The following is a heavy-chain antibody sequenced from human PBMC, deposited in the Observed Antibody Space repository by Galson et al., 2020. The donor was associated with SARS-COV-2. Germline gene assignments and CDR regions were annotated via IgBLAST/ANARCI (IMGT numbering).Heavy chain of an antibody. D-gene: IGHD3-10*01. J-gene: IGHJ6*02. CDR1: GFTVSSTY. Sequence: GGSLSLSCTVSGFTVSSTYISGVRRAPGKGVEWGSVSYRGGSTNYADSATGRFIISRDNPKNNLLLQMNNLIADATAVHYCTGIQADCVKGRFTIPRDNTKNPLYLQMNSLRGEDTAVYYCAVLIAAAGTDYDDYYGMDVLGQGTTVTVSS. CDR2: SYRGGST. V-gene: IGHV3-53*01. CDR3: TGIQADCVKGRFTIPRDNTKNPLYLQMNSLRGEDTAVYYCAVLIAAAGTDYDDYYGMDV.